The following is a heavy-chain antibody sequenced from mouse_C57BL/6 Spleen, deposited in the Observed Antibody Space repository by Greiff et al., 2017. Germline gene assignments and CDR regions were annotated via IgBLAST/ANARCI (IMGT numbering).Heavy chain of an antibody. CDR2: ISDGGSST. Sequence: EVMLVESGGGLVKPGGSLKLSCAASGFTFSSYAMSWVRQTPEKRLEWVATISDGGSSTYYPDNVKGRFTISRDNAKNDLYLQRSHLKSEDTAMYYCARVGEAYAMDYWGQGTSVTVSS. V-gene: IGHV5-4*03. CDR1: GFTFSSYA. D-gene: IGHD3-1*01. CDR3: ARVGEAYAMDY. J-gene: IGHJ4*01.